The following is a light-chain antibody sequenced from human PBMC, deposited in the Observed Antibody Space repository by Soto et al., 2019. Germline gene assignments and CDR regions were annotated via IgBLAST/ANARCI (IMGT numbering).Light chain of an antibody. Sequence: DIVLTQSPGTLSVSPGERAALSWKASQSVSSSYLAWYQQKPGQAPRLLIYGASSRATGIPDRFSGSGSGTDFTLTISRLEPEDFAVYYCQQYGSSPRTFGQGTKVDIK. J-gene: IGKJ1*01. CDR3: QQYGSSPRT. V-gene: IGKV3-20*01. CDR2: GAS. CDR1: QSVSSSY.